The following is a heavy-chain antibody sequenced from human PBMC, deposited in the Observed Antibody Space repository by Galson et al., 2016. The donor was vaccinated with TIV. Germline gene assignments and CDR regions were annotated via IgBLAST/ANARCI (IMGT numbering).Heavy chain of an antibody. D-gene: IGHD4-11*01. V-gene: IGHV3-48*01. CDR1: GFTFSTHS. J-gene: IGHJ5*01. CDR2: ISGTSNTI. Sequence: SLRLSCAASGFTFSTHSVNWIRQAPGKGLQWLSYISGTSNTIYYAESVKGRFTISRDNAKNSLYLEMNGLRSEDTAVYYCARSLQYSNFVFDSWGQGTLVTAAS. CDR3: ARSLQYSNFVFDS.